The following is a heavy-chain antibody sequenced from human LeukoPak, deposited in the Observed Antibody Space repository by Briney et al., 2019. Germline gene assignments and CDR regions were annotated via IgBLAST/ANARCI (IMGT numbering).Heavy chain of an antibody. CDR3: ARAPIVGVFDP. Sequence: GGSLTLSCAASGFTFSSYWMHWVRHAPGKGLVWVSRINSDGSSTSYADSVKGRFTISRDNAKNTLYLQMNSLRAEDTAVYYCARAPIVGVFDPWGQGTLVTVSS. D-gene: IGHD3-3*01. CDR2: INSDGSST. J-gene: IGHJ5*02. CDR1: GFTFSSYW. V-gene: IGHV3-74*01.